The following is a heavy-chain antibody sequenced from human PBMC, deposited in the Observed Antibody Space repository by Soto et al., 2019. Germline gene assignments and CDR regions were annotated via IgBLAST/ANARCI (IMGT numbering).Heavy chain of an antibody. CDR1: GGSISGFY. CDR2: IHYSGST. CDR3: ARWCMYSSRFDP. D-gene: IGHD2-8*01. J-gene: IGHJ5*02. V-gene: IGHV4-59*12. Sequence: SSETLSLTCTVSGGSISGFYWSWIRQSPGKGLEWIGNIHYSGSTNYTPSLKSRVTISVDTSKNQISLKLRSVTAADTAVYYCARWCMYSSRFDPWGQATLVTVSS.